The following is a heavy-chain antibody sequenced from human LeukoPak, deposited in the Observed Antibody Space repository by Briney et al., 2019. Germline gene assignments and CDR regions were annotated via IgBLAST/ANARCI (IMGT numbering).Heavy chain of an antibody. Sequence: SETLSLTCTVSGGSLSGSYWSWIRQPAGKGLEWIGRIYSSGSTNYNPSLKSRVTMSVDTSKNQVSLKLNPVTAADTAVYYCARGFCSGGSCYLFDSWGQGTLVTVSS. CDR3: ARGFCSGGSCYLFDS. V-gene: IGHV4-4*07. CDR2: IYSSGST. CDR1: GGSLSGSY. D-gene: IGHD2-15*01. J-gene: IGHJ4*02.